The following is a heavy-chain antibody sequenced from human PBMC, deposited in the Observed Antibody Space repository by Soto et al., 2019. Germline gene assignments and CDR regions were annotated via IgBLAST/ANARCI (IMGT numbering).Heavy chain of an antibody. D-gene: IGHD3-22*01. CDR2: INPNSGGP. V-gene: IGHV1-2*02. CDR3: ARDPSGIVGEGF. Sequence: QVQLVQSGAEVKKTGASVKVSCKASGYTFTGYHIHWVRQAPGQGLGWMGWINPNSGGPNYAQKFQGRVTMTRDTSISTADMELSRLTSDDTAVYYCARDPSGIVGEGFWGQGTLVTVSS. CDR1: GYTFTGYH. J-gene: IGHJ4*02.